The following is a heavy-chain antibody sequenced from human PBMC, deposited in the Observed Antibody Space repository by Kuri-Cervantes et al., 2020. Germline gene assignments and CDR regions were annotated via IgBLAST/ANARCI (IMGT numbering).Heavy chain of an antibody. V-gene: IGHV4-39*07. CDR1: GGSISSSSYY. D-gene: IGHD6-6*01. CDR2: IYYSGST. Sequence: SETLSLTCTVSGGSISSSSYYWGWIRQPPGKGLEWIGSIYYSGSTYYNPSLKSRVTISVGTSKNQFSLKLSSVTAADTAVYYCARESEYSSSSVFDPWGQGTLVTVSS. CDR3: ARESEYSSSSVFDP. J-gene: IGHJ5*02.